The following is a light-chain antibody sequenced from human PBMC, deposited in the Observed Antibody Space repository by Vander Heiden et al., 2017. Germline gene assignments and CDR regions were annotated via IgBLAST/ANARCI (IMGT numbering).Light chain of an antibody. J-gene: IGKJ2*01. CDR3: QQYNSYPGT. Sequence: DIQMTQSPSTLSASVGARVTITCRARQSIRSWLAWYQQKPGKAPKLLIYKASSLESRVPSRFSGSGSGTEFTLTISSLQPDDFATYYCQQYNSYPGTFGQGTKLEIK. CDR1: QSIRSW. V-gene: IGKV1-5*03. CDR2: KAS.